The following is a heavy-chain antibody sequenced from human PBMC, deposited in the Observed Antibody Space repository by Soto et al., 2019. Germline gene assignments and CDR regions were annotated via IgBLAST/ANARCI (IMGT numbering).Heavy chain of an antibody. D-gene: IGHD1-26*01. Sequence: PGGALRLSCAASGFIFISYAMHWVRQAPCKGLEWVAVISYDGSNKYYADSVKGRFTISRDNAKNTLYLQMNSLRAEDTAVYYWARGPWEVDYWGQGTLVTVSS. CDR2: ISYDGSNK. CDR1: GFIFISYA. V-gene: IGHV3-30-3*01. J-gene: IGHJ4*02. CDR3: ARGPWEVDY.